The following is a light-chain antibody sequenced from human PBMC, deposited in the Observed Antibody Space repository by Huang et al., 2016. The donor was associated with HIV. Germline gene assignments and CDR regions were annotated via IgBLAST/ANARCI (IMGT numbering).Light chain of an antibody. CDR1: QNITTY. V-gene: IGKV3-11*01. J-gene: IGKJ2*01. CDR2: DVS. Sequence: EVVLTQSPATLSLSPGERATLYCRASQNITTYFAWYPQKPGQAPSLLMHDVSSRATGIPARFSGSGSGTDFILTISSLEPEDLGVYYCQQRTSWPTFGQGTNLQIK. CDR3: QQRTSWPT.